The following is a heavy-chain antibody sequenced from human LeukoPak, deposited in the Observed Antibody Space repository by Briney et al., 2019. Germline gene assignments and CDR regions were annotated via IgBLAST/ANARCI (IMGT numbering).Heavy chain of an antibody. CDR1: GGSISSGGYS. Sequence: SETLSLTFAVSGGSISSGGYSWSWIRQPPGKGLEWIGYIYHSGSTYYNPSLKSRVTISVDRSKNQFSLKLSSVTAADTAVYYCARGRDTAMARAYYFDYWGQGTLVTVSS. J-gene: IGHJ4*02. V-gene: IGHV4-30-2*01. CDR3: ARGRDTAMARAYYFDY. CDR2: IYHSGST. D-gene: IGHD5-18*01.